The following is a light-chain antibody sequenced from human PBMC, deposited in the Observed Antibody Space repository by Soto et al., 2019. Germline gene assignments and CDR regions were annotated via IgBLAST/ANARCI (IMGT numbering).Light chain of an antibody. J-gene: IGKJ2*01. CDR1: QSVGTK. CDR2: GVS. V-gene: IGKV3-15*01. CDR3: QQYTDWPPKYT. Sequence: EIVMTQSPATLSVSPGEGATLSCRASQSVGTKLAWDQQKPGQAPRLLIYGVSTRANGVPARFSGSGSGTDFSLSISILGSEDFAIYYCQQYTDWPPKYTFGQGTKLDIK.